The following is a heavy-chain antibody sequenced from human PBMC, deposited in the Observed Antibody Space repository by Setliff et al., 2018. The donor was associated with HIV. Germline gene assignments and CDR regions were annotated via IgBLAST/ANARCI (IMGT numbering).Heavy chain of an antibody. CDR3: AADNYNCNSFDS. CDR2: INPNGGYT. D-gene: IGHD3-3*01. J-gene: IGHJ4*02. Sequence: GASVKVSCKASGYIFTDYYIHWVRQAPGQGLEWMGWINPNGGYTNYAQKFLGRVTVTQDTSFTTAYLELSRLGSDDTAVYYCAADNYNCNSFDSWGQGSLVTVS. CDR1: GYIFTDYY. V-gene: IGHV1-2*02.